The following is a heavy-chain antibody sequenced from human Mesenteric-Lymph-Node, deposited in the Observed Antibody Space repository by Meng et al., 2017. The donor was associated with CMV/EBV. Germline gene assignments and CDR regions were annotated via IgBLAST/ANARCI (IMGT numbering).Heavy chain of an antibody. CDR3: AKPTLTAARRARAYYYYGMDV. D-gene: IGHD6-6*01. J-gene: IGHJ6*02. CDR2: ISGSGGST. CDR1: GFTFSSYA. Sequence: GGSLRLSCAASGFTFSSYAMSWVRQAPGKGLEWVSAISGSGGSTYYADSVKGRFTISRDNSKNTLYLQMNSLRAEDTAVYYCAKPTLTAARRARAYYYYGMDVWGQGTTVTVSS. V-gene: IGHV3-23*01.